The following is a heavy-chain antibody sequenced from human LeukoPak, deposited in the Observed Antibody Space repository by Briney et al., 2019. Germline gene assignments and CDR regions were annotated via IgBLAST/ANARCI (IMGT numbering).Heavy chain of an antibody. V-gene: IGHV1-69*05. CDR3: ARDPREYSSSDNWFDP. Sequence: SVKISCKASGGTFRSYAISWVRQAPGQGLEWMGSVITIFGAANYAQKFQGRVSTNTDESTSTASIELSSLRSEDTAVYYCARDPREYSSSDNWFDPWGQGTLVTVSS. J-gene: IGHJ5*02. CDR1: GGTFRSYA. D-gene: IGHD6-6*01. CDR2: VITIFGAA.